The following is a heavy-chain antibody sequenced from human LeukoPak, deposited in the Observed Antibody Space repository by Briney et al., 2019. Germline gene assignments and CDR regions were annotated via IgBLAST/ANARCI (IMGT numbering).Heavy chain of an antibody. CDR3: ARCCSSGWYPYYYYMDV. CDR1: GYTFTSYG. D-gene: IGHD6-19*01. CDR2: ISAYNGNT. V-gene: IGHV1-18*01. Sequence: ASVKVSCKASGYTFTSYGISWVRQAPGQGLEWMGWISAYNGNTNYAQKLQGRVTMTTDTSTSTAYMELRSLRSEDTAVYYCARCCSSGWYPYYYYMDVWGKGTTVTVSS. J-gene: IGHJ6*03.